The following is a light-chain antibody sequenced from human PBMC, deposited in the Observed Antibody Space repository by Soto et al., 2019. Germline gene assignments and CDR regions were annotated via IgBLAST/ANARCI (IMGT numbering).Light chain of an antibody. CDR1: QSVSSSY. Sequence: EIVLTQSPGTLSLSPGERATLSCRASQSVSSSYLAWYQQKPGQAPRLLIYGASSRATGIPDRFSGSGSGTEFTLTISRLEPEDFAVYYCQQYGSSPGTFGQGNKVEIK. CDR3: QQYGSSPGT. CDR2: GAS. J-gene: IGKJ1*01. V-gene: IGKV3-20*01.